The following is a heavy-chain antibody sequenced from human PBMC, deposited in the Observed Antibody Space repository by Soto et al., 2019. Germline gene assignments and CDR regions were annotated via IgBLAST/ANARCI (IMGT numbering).Heavy chain of an antibody. J-gene: IGHJ6*03. CDR3: ARGSWDDVSGHYYMDV. CDR1: GDSVSSNRAG. V-gene: IGHV6-1*01. Sequence: SQTLSLTCVISGDSVSSNRAGWNWVRQTPSRGLEWLGRTYYKSKWFNNYAVSVKSRITINPDTSQNQFSLHLDSVTPEDTAVYFCARGSWDDVSGHYYMDVWGKGTTVTVSS. CDR2: TYYKSKWFN. D-gene: IGHD5-12*01.